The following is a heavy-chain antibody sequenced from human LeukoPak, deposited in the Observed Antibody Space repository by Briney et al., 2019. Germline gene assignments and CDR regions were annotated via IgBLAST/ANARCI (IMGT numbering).Heavy chain of an antibody. CDR1: GFIFSNYG. Sequence: GGSLRLSCAASGFIFSNYGAPWVRQAPGKGLEWVAVIWYDGSKKYYADSVKGRFTISRDNSKNTLFLQMDSLRAEDTAVYYCATPSSGWGQGTLVTVSS. J-gene: IGHJ4*02. D-gene: IGHD6-19*01. V-gene: IGHV3-33*01. CDR2: IWYDGSKK. CDR3: ATPSSG.